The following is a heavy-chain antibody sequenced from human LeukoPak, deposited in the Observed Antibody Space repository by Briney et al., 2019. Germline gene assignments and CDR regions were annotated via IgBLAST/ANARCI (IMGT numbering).Heavy chain of an antibody. D-gene: IGHD6-6*01. V-gene: IGHV1-69*05. Sequence: ASVKVSCKASGGTFSSYAISWVRQAPGQGLEWMGGIIPIFGTANYAQKFQGRVTITTDESTSTAYMELSGLRSEDTAVYYCARAAYYSSSYYFDYWGQGTLVTVSS. CDR3: ARAAYYSSSYYFDY. CDR2: IIPIFGTA. J-gene: IGHJ4*02. CDR1: GGTFSSYA.